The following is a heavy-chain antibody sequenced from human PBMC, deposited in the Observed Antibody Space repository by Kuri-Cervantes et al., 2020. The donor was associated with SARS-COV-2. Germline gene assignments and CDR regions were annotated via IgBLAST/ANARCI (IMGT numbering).Heavy chain of an antibody. D-gene: IGHD6-13*01. CDR2: IYYTGNT. J-gene: IGHJ4*02. V-gene: IGHV4-39*01. CDR1: RGSISSSSYY. CDR3: ARHCIAAAGTPFDY. Sequence: GSLRLSCTVSRGSISSSSYYWGWIRQPPGKGLEWIGSIYYTGNTYYNPSLNSRVTISVDTSKNQFSLKLSSVTAADTAVYYCARHCIAAAGTPFDYWGQGTLVTVSS.